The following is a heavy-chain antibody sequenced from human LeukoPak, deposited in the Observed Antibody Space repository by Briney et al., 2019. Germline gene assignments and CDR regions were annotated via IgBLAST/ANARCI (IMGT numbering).Heavy chain of an antibody. V-gene: IGHV4-34*01. D-gene: IGHD5-18*01. J-gene: IGHJ4*02. Sequence: KPSETLSLTCAVYGGSLSGYYWSWIRQPPGKGPEWIGEINHSGSTNYNPSLKSRVSISADTSKNQFSLKLSSVTAADTAVYYCARTGETAMDSRGLFDYWGQGTLVTVSS. CDR2: INHSGST. CDR3: ARTGETAMDSRGLFDY. CDR1: GGSLSGYY.